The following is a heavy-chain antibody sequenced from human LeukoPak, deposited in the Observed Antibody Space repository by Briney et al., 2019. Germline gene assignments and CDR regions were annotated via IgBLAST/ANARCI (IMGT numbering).Heavy chain of an antibody. CDR3: ARPCSSTSCWDY. CDR2: IIPIFGTA. Sequence: SVKVSCKASGGTFSSYAISWVRQAPGQGLEWMGGIIPIFGTANYAQKFQGRVTITADESTSTAYMELRSLRSDDTAVYYCARPCSSTSCWDYWGQGTLVTVSS. J-gene: IGHJ4*02. V-gene: IGHV1-69*13. CDR1: GGTFSSYA. D-gene: IGHD2-2*01.